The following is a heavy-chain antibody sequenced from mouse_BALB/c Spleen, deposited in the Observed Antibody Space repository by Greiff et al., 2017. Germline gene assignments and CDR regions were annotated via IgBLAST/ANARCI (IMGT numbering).Heavy chain of an antibody. Sequence: EVHLVESGGGLVQPGGSRKLSCAASGFTFSSFGMHWVRQAPEKGLEWVAYISSGSSTIYYADTVKGRFTISRDNPKNTLFLQMTSLRSEDTAMYYCARNYDWYFDVWGAGTTVTVSS. CDR3: ARNYDWYFDV. CDR2: ISSGSSTI. D-gene: IGHD1-1*01. V-gene: IGHV5-17*02. CDR1: GFTFSSFG. J-gene: IGHJ1*01.